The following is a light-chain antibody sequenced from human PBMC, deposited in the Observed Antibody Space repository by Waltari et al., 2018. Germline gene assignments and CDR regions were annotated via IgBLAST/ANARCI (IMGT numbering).Light chain of an antibody. CDR2: GAS. V-gene: IGKV3-15*01. CDR1: QSVGNN. J-gene: IGKJ4*01. Sequence: EIVMTQSPATLSVSPGERATLSCRASQSVGNNLDWFQQKPGQAPRLLIYGASTRATGIPARFSGSGSGTEFTLTVSSLHSEEFAVYYCQQYNNWPPLTFGGGTKVEIK. CDR3: QQYNNWPPLT.